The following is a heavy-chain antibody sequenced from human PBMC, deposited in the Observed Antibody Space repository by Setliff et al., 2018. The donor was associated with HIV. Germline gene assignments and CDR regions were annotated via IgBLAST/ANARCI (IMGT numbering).Heavy chain of an antibody. J-gene: IGHJ5*02. V-gene: IGHV3-23*01. CDR2: ISDSGGAT. D-gene: IGHD2-15*01. Sequence: PGGSLRLSCAASGVTFTDYAITWVRQPPGKGLGWVSAISDSGGATENAASVKGRFTISGDNSKKMWYLQMNSLRAEDTAVYYCAKCGGTCWHNLFGTWGQGTRVTVSS. CDR1: GVTFTDYA. CDR3: AKCGGTCWHNLFGT.